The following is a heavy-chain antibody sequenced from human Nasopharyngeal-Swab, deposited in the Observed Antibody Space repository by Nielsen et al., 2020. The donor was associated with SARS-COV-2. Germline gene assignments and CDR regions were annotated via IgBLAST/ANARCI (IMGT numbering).Heavy chain of an antibody. Sequence: GGSLRLSCAASGFTFDNYNFNWVRQAPGKGLEWVSSISSSSSYIYYVDSVKGRFTISRDNAKNSLYLRMNSLRAEDTAVYYCARDGLDYDFWSAYFMDVWGQGTTVTVS. CDR2: ISSSSSYI. CDR1: GFTFDNYN. CDR3: ARDGLDYDFWSAYFMDV. V-gene: IGHV3-21*01. D-gene: IGHD3-3*01. J-gene: IGHJ6*02.